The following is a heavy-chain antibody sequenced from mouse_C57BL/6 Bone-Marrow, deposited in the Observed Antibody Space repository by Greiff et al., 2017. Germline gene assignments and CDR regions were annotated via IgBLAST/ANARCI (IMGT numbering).Heavy chain of an antibody. J-gene: IGHJ2*01. D-gene: IGHD1-2*01. CDR1: GFTFSSYG. V-gene: IGHV5-6*02. Sequence: EVKLVESGGDLVKPGGSLKLSCAASGFTFSSYGMSWVRQTPDMRLEWVATISSGGSYTYYPDSVKGRFTISRDNAKNTLYLQMSSLKSEDTAMYYCARTPATDWGQGTTLTVSS. CDR2: ISSGGSYT. CDR3: ARTPATD.